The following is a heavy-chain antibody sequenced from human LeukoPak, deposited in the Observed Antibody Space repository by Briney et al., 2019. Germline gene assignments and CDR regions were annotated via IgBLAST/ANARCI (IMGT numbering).Heavy chain of an antibody. CDR1: GGGSINTHY. J-gene: IGHJ4*02. V-gene: IGHV4-59*11. CDR3: ATIKRGNIYGYFDF. CDR2: IYYSWCT. Sequence: PSEALSLTCTGCGGGSINTHYWTWIRQPPGEGLEWIAYIYYSWCTKDNSSLYSRITLSVHTSKNEFSVSLSSVTAAHTPVYYCATIKRGNIYGYFDFWGQGILVTVSS. D-gene: IGHD5-18*01.